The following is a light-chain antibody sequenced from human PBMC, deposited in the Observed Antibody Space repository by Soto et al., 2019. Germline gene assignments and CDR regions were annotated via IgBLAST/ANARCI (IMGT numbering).Light chain of an antibody. V-gene: IGKV1-39*01. CDR3: QQTYSTPRGA. CDR2: AAS. J-gene: IGKJ1*01. CDR1: ESIRNN. Sequence: DIQMTQSPSSLSASVGDRVTITCRASESIRNNLNWYQQKPEKAPKLLIYAASTLQSGVPSRFSGGGSGTEFTLTIGSLQPEDFTTYYCQQTYSTPRGALGQGTKV.